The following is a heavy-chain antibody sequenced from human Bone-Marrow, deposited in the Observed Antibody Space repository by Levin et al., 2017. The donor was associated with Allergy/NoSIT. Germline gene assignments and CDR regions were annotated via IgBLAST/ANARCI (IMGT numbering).Heavy chain of an antibody. V-gene: IGHV3-9*01. Sequence: HTGGSLRLSCSASGFTFDEYAMHWVRQAAGKGLEWVSGIDWNSGTIGYADSVKGRFTISRDNAKNFLYLHMNSLRDEDTAFYYCAKGRQYNYGSDLDHWGQGTLVTVSS. J-gene: IGHJ4*02. CDR2: IDWNSGTI. CDR1: GFTFDEYA. CDR3: AKGRQYNYGSDLDH. D-gene: IGHD3-10*01.